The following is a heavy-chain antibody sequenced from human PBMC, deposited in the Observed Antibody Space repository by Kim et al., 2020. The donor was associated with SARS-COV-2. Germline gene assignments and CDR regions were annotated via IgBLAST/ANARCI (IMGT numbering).Heavy chain of an antibody. D-gene: IGHD6-19*01. CDR3: ARDSSVAGTELGGMDV. CDR1: GFTFSSYW. Sequence: GGSLRLSCAASGFTFSSYWMSWVRQAPGKGLEWVANIKQDGSEKYYVDSVKGRFTISRDNAKNSLYLQMNSLRAEDTAVYYCARDSSVAGTELGGMDVWGQGTTVTVSS. V-gene: IGHV3-7*01. J-gene: IGHJ6*02. CDR2: IKQDGSEK.